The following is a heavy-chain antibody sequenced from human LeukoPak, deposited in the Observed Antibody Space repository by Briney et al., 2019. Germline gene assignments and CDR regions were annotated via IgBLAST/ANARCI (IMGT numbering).Heavy chain of an antibody. V-gene: IGHV3-30*18. CDR1: GFTFSSYG. Sequence: PGGSLRLSCAASGFTFSSYGMHWVRQAPGKGLEWVAVISYDGSNKYYADSVKGRFTISRDNSKNTLYLQMNSLRAEDTAVYYCAKDQYYGSGSYYYYYGMDVWGQGTTVTVSS. CDR2: ISYDGSNK. CDR3: AKDQYYGSGSYYYYYGMDV. D-gene: IGHD3-10*01. J-gene: IGHJ6*02.